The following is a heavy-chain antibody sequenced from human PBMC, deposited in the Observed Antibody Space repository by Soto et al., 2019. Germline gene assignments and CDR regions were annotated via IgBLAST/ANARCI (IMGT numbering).Heavy chain of an antibody. V-gene: IGHV1-2*04. CDR2: INPNSGGT. CDR1: GYTFTGYY. Sequence: GASVKVSCKASGYTFTGYYMHWVRQAPGQGLEWMGWINPNSGGTNYAQKFQGWVTMTRDTSISTAYMELSRLRSDDTAVYYCARDSSPGSTSLGIDYWGQGTPVTVSS. J-gene: IGHJ4*02. CDR3: ARDSSPGSTSLGIDY. D-gene: IGHD2-2*01.